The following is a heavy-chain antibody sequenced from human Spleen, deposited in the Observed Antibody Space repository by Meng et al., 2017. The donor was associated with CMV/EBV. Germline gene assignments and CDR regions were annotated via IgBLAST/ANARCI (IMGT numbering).Heavy chain of an antibody. CDR1: GYTFMGYY. Sequence: ASVKVSCKTSGYTFMGYYMHWVRQPPGQGLEWMGWINPNSGDTDYAQKFRGRVTMTRDASITTAFMELSGLKSDDTAVYYCARDRRLSSGYFYYFEYWGQGTPVTAPQ. CDR3: ARDRRLSSGYFYYFEY. J-gene: IGHJ4*02. CDR2: INPNSGDT. V-gene: IGHV1-2*02. D-gene: IGHD6-19*01.